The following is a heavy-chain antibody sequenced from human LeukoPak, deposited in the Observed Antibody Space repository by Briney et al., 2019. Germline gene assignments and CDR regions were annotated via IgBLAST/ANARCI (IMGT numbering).Heavy chain of an antibody. V-gene: IGHV4-39*01. CDR1: GASISNSGDTY. CDR2: FYPNGNT. J-gene: IGHJ4*02. Sequence: SPTLSLTCTVAGASISNSGDTYWGWIRQPPGKGLEWIGSFYPNGNTYYNPSLKSRVNISADTSKSQFTLRVTSMTAADTAVYYCVHYCPVDTAMVDYFDYWGQGTLVTVSS. D-gene: IGHD5-18*01. CDR3: VHYCPVDTAMVDYFDY.